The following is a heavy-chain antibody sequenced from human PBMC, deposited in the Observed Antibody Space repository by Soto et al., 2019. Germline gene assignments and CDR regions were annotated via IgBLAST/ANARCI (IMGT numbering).Heavy chain of an antibody. J-gene: IGHJ4*02. Sequence: SETLSLTCAVYGGSFSGYYWSWIRQPPGKGLEWIREINHSGSTNYNPSLKSRVTISVDTSKNQFSLKLSSVTAADTAVYYCARMVRGYDYGPSSVIAIPYYFDYWGQGTLVTVSS. CDR3: ARMVRGYDYGPSSVIAIPYYFDY. CDR1: GGSFSGYY. D-gene: IGHD2-21*01. CDR2: INHSGST. V-gene: IGHV4-34*01.